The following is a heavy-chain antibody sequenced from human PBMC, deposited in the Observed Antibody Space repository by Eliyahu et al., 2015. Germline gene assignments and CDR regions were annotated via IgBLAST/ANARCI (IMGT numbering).Heavy chain of an antibody. D-gene: IGHD2-2*01. J-gene: IGHJ6*02. Sequence: EVQLVESGGGLVKPGGXLRLXXAASGFTFSNAWXSWVRXAPGKGLGWVGRIKSKTDGGTTDYAAPVKGRFTISRDDSKNTLYLQMNSLKTEDTAVYYCTTDGCSSTSCYFYYYYYYGMDVWGQGTTVTVSS. V-gene: IGHV3-15*01. CDR3: TTDGCSSTSCYFYYYYYYGMDV. CDR2: IKSKTDGGTT. CDR1: GFTFSNAW.